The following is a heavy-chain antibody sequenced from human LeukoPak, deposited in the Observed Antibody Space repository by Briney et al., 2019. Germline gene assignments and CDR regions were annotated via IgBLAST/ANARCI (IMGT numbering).Heavy chain of an antibody. CDR2: IYYSGST. CDR3: ASQTLYSGYDMYSYSSGMEV. Sequence: SETLSLTCTVSGGSISSYYWSWIRQPPGKGLEWIGYIYYSGSTNYNPSLKSRVTISVDTSKSQFSLKLSSVTAADTAVYYCASQTLYSGYDMYSYSSGMEVWGQGPRSPSP. D-gene: IGHD5-12*01. CDR1: GGSISSYY. V-gene: IGHV4-59*08. J-gene: IGHJ6*02.